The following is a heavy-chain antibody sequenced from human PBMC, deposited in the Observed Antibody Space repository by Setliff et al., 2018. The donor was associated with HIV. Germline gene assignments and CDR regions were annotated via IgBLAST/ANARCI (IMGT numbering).Heavy chain of an antibody. CDR3: AKDLTDIVVVPAFDP. D-gene: IGHD2-2*01. J-gene: IGHJ5*02. Sequence: GGSLRLSCAAPGFTFSSYGMHWVRQAPGKGLEWVAVIWYDGSNKYYADSVKGRFTISRDNYKNTLYLQMNSLRAEDTAVYYCAKDLTDIVVVPAFDPWVQGTLVTVSS. CDR1: GFTFSSYG. V-gene: IGHV3-33*06. CDR2: IWYDGSNK.